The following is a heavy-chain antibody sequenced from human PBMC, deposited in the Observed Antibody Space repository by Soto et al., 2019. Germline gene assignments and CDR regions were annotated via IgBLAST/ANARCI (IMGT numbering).Heavy chain of an antibody. CDR3: ARGRVFYDILTGYAPPGGMDV. CDR1: GGSFSGYY. V-gene: IGHV4-34*01. D-gene: IGHD3-9*01. CDR2: INHSGST. J-gene: IGHJ6*02. Sequence: QVQLQQWGAGRLKPSETLSLTCAVYGGSFSGYYWSWIRQPPGKGLEWIGEINHSGSTNYNPSLKSRVTISVDTSKHQFSLKLSSVTAADTAVYYCARGRVFYDILTGYAPPGGMDVWGQGTTVTVSS.